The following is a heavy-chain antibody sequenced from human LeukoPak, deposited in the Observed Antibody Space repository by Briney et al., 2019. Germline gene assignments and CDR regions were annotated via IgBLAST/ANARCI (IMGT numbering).Heavy chain of an antibody. D-gene: IGHD3-22*01. J-gene: IGHJ4*02. CDR1: GFTFSSYG. CDR3: ARDSHYYDSSGYYRW. Sequence: GGSLRLSCAASGFTFSSYGMHWVRQAPGKGLEWVAFIRYDGSNKYYADSVKGRFTISRDNSKNTLYLQMNSLRAEDTAVYYCARDSHYYDSSGYYRWWGQGTLVTVSS. V-gene: IGHV3-30*02. CDR2: IRYDGSNK.